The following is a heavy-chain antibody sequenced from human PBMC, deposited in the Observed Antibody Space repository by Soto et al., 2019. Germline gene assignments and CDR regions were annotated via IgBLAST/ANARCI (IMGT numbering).Heavy chain of an antibody. CDR1: GYTFTSYG. CDR2: ISANNGQT. CDR3: ARDLGVDIVTTSSGTAAGSRDY. V-gene: IGHV1-18*01. J-gene: IGHJ4*02. D-gene: IGHD5-12*01. Sequence: QVQLVQSGTEVKKPGASVKVSCKGSGYTFTSYGVTWVRQAPGQGLEWMGWISANNGQTDYAQRLQGRLTMTTDTSTSTAYMELRSLTSDDTAVYYCARDLGVDIVTTSSGTAAGSRDYWGQGTLVTVSS.